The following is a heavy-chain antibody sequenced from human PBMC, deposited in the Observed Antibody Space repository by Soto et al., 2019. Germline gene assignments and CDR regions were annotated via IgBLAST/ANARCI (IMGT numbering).Heavy chain of an antibody. D-gene: IGHD6-13*01. CDR2: IIPIFGTA. J-gene: IGHJ6*02. CDR3: ARDQGYSSSWYWSYYGMDV. CDR1: GGTFSSYA. Sequence: QVQLVQSGAEVKKPGSSVKVSCKASGGTFSSYAISWVRQAPGQGLEWMGGIIPIFGTANYAQKFQGRVTITADESTSTAYMELSSLRSEDTAVYYCARDQGYSSSWYWSYYGMDVWGQGTTVTVSS. V-gene: IGHV1-69*01.